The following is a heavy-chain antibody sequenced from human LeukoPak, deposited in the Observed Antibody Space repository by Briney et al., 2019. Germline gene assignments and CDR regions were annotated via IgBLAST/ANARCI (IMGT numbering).Heavy chain of an antibody. Sequence: GGSLRLSCAASGFSFSYYWMSWVRQAPGKGLEWVANIKQDGSEKYYVDSVKGRFTISRDNAKNSLYLQMNSLRAEDTAVYYCARDAGYCSSTSCYTEFGGQGTLVTVSS. CDR2: IKQDGSEK. J-gene: IGHJ4*02. D-gene: IGHD2-2*02. CDR3: ARDAGYCSSTSCYTEF. CDR1: GFSFSYYW. V-gene: IGHV3-7*01.